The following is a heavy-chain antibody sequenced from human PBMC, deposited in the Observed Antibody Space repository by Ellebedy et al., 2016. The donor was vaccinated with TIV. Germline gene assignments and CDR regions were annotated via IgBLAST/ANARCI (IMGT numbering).Heavy chain of an antibody. J-gene: IGHJ6*03. Sequence: SETLSLXXTVSGGSISSYYWSWIRQPPGKGLEWIGEINHSGSTNYNPSLKSRVTISVDTSKNQFSLKLSSVTAADTAVYYCARVYDSSGYYYYYYMDVWGKGTTVTVSS. CDR1: GGSISSYY. D-gene: IGHD3-22*01. CDR3: ARVYDSSGYYYYYYMDV. CDR2: INHSGST. V-gene: IGHV4-34*01.